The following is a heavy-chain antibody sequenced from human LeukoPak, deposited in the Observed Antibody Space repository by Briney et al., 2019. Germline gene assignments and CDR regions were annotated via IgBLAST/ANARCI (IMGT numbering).Heavy chain of an antibody. Sequence: GGSLRLSCAASGFTVSSNYMSWVRQAPGKGLEWVSVIYSGGSTYYADSVKGRFTISRDNSKNTLYLQMNSLRAEDTAVYYCARVGASGYSTWGAFDIWGQGTMVTVSS. CDR2: IYSGGST. V-gene: IGHV3-53*01. CDR3: ARVGASGYSTWGAFDI. CDR1: GFTVSSNY. D-gene: IGHD3-22*01. J-gene: IGHJ3*02.